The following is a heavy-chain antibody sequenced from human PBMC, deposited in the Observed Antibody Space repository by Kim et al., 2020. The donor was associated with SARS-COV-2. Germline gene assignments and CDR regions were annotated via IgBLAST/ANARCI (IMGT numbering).Heavy chain of an antibody. CDR2: IYYSGST. J-gene: IGHJ4*02. Sequence: SETLSLTCTVSGGSISSYYWSWIRQPPGKGLEWIGYIYYSGSTNYNPSLKSRVTISVDTSKNQFSLKLSSVTAADTAVYYCARLQHPGTMIVGTGFDYWGQGTLVTVSS. D-gene: IGHD3-22*01. V-gene: IGHV4-59*01. CDR3: ARLQHPGTMIVGTGFDY. CDR1: GGSISSYY.